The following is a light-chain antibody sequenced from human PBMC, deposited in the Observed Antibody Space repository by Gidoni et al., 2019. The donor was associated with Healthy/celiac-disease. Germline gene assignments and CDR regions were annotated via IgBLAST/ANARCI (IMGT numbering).Light chain of an antibody. J-gene: IGKJ1*01. V-gene: IGKV1-5*03. CDR2: KAS. Sequence: DIQMTQSPSTLSASVGNRVTITCRASPSSSSWLAWYQQEPGKAPKLLLYKASSLASGGPSRFSGSGSGTEFTLTISSLQPDDFASYYRQQYNSYWTFGQXTKVEIK. CDR3: QQYNSYWT. CDR1: PSSSSW.